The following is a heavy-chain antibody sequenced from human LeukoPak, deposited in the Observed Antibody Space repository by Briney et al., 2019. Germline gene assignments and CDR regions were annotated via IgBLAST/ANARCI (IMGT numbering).Heavy chain of an antibody. J-gene: IGHJ4*02. CDR2: IYYSGST. CDR3: ARQGYSYGYPLYFDY. CDR1: GGSVSSSSYY. V-gene: IGHV4-39*01. D-gene: IGHD5-18*01. Sequence: SETLSLTCTVSGGSVSSSSYYWGWIRQPPGKGLEWMGSIYYSGSTYHNPSLKSRVTISVDTSKNQFSLKLSSVTAADTAVYYCARQGYSYGYPLYFDYWGQGTLVTVSS.